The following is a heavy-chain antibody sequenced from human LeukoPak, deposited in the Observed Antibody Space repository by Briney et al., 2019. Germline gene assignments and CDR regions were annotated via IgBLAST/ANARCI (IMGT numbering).Heavy chain of an antibody. V-gene: IGHV1-46*03. D-gene: IGHD6-13*01. CDR1: GYTFTSYY. CDR2: INPSGGST. Sequence: GASVKVSCKASGYTFTSYYMHWVRQAPGQGLEWMGIINPSGGSTSYAQKFQGRVTMTRDTSTSTVYMELSSLRSEDTAVYYCARVGEQQLGYNWFDPWGQGTLVTVSS. CDR3: ARVGEQQLGYNWFDP. J-gene: IGHJ5*02.